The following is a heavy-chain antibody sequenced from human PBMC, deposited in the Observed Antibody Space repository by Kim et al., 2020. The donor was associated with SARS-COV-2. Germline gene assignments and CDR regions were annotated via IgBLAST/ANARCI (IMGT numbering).Heavy chain of an antibody. V-gene: IGHV4-4*07. Sequence: SETLSLTCTVSGGSVTDYYWSWIRQSAEKGLEWLGRINISGDIDYNPSLKSRVTMSTDTSKNQLSMKLTSVTAADTAVYYCARGGASSIWFDPWGQGTLVTVSS. CDR1: GGSVTDYY. CDR2: INISGDI. D-gene: IGHD2-2*01. CDR3: ARGGASSIWFDP. J-gene: IGHJ5*02.